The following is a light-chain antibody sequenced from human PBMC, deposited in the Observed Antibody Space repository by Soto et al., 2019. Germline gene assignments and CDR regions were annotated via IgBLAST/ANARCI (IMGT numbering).Light chain of an antibody. CDR3: QQRGGWPLT. Sequence: ELVLTQSPATMSLSPGERAALSCRASQGVGRFLAWYQQKPGQAPRLLIYDASNRATGIPARFSGSGSETDFNLAIDNLEPDDVAVYYCQQRGGWPLTFGGGTKVEI. J-gene: IGKJ4*01. V-gene: IGKV3-11*01. CDR2: DAS. CDR1: QGVGRF.